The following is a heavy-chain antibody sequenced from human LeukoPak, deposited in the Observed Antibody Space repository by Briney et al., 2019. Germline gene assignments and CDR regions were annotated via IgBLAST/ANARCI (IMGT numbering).Heavy chain of an antibody. CDR3: ARHNYVYDSSGYYPEYFDY. CDR1: GGSISSSSYS. Sequence: SETLSLTCTVSGGSISSSSYSWGWIRQPPGKGLERIGSIYYSGSTYYNPSLKSRVTISVDTSKNQFSLKLSSVTAADTAVYYCARHNYVYDSSGYYPEYFDYWGQGTLVTVSS. J-gene: IGHJ4*02. V-gene: IGHV4-39*01. D-gene: IGHD3-22*01. CDR2: IYYSGST.